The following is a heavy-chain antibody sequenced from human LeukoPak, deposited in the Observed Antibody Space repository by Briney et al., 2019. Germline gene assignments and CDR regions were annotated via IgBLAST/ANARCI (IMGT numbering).Heavy chain of an antibody. J-gene: IGHJ3*02. V-gene: IGHV3-23*01. D-gene: IGHD3-22*01. CDR3: ARAPNYYDSSGYYWDHDAFDI. CDR2: ISGSGGST. CDR1: GFTFSSYA. Sequence: PGGSLRLSCAASGFTFSSYAMSWVRQAPGKGLEWVSAISGSGGSTYYADSVKGRFTISRDNSKNTLYLQMNSLRAEDTAVYYCARAPNYYDSSGYYWDHDAFDIWGQGTMVTVSS.